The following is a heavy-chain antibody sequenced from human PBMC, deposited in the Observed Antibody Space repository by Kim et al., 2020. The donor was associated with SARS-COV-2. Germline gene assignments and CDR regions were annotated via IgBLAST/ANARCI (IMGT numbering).Heavy chain of an antibody. CDR1: GFTFSNAW. J-gene: IGHJ4*02. CDR2: IKSKTDGGTT. CDR3: TTTRTISPPTQD. V-gene: IGHV3-15*01. Sequence: GGSLRLSCAASGFTFSNAWMSWVRQAPGKGLEWVGRIKSKTDGGTTDYAAPVKGRFTISRDDSKNTLYLQMNSLKTEDTAVYYCTTTRTISPPTQDWGQGTLVTVSS.